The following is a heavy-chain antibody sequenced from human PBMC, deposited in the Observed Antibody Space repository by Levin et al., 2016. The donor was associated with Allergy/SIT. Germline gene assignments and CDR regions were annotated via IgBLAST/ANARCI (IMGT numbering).Heavy chain of an antibody. V-gene: IGHV1-24*01. CDR3: ATGHLLYSRGWHPNFSF. J-gene: IGHJ4*02. D-gene: IGHD6-19*01. CDR2: FDREDGET. Sequence: ASVKVSCKVSGYTLSELSMHWVRQAPGKGLEWMGGFDREDGETIYAQKFQGRVTVTEDTSAETAYMELSSLRSEDTAVYFCATGHLLYSRGWHPNFSFWGQGTLVTVSS. CDR1: GYTLSELS.